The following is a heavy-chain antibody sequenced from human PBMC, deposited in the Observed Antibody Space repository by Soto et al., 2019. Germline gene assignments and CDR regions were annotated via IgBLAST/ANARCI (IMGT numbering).Heavy chain of an antibody. CDR2: INAGNGNT. J-gene: IGHJ4*02. D-gene: IGHD6-13*01. V-gene: IGHV1-3*05. CDR1: GYTFTSYA. Sequence: QVQLVQSGAEEKKPGASVKVSRKASGYTFTSYAMHWVRQAPGQRLEWMGWINAGNGNTKHSQKLQGRVTITRDTSASTAYMELSSLRSEDTAVYYCARDVAAADYWGQGTLVTVSS. CDR3: ARDVAAADY.